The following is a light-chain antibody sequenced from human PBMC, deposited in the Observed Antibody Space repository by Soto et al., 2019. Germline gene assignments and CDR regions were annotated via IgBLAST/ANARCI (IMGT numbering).Light chain of an antibody. J-gene: IGLJ1*01. V-gene: IGLV1-47*01. CDR2: RNN. Sequence: QSALTQPPSASGTPGQRVTISCSGSSSNIGSNYVYWYQQLPGTAPKLLIYRNNQRPSGVPDRISGSKSGTSASLAISGLQSEDEADYYCAAWDDSLNGYVFGTGTKVTVL. CDR3: AAWDDSLNGYV. CDR1: SSNIGSNY.